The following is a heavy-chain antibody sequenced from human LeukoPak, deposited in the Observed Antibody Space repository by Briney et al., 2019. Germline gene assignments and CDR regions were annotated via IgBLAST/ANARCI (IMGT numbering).Heavy chain of an antibody. CDR2: ISHGGST. CDR3: ARVKYDYDSSRFDP. CDR1: GGSFGDYY. V-gene: IGHV4-34*01. J-gene: IGHJ5*02. Sequence: SETLSLTCAVYGGSFGDYYWSWIRQSPGKGLEWIGEISHGGSTNYNPSLKSRVTISVDTSKNQFSLKLSSVTAADTAVYYCARVKYDYDSSRFDPWGQGTLVTVSS. D-gene: IGHD3-22*01.